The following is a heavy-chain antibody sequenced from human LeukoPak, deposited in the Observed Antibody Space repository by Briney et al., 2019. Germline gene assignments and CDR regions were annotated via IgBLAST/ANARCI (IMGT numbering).Heavy chain of an antibody. V-gene: IGHV5-51*01. CDR2: IYPGDSDT. CDR3: ARVATASFDQ. CDR1: GYSFPTYW. J-gene: IGHJ4*02. D-gene: IGHD2-15*01. Sequence: GESLKISCRGSGYSFPTYWIAWVRQMPGKGLEWMGIIYPGDSDTRHSPSFQGQVTISVAKSISTVYLQWSSLKASDTAMYYCARVATASFDQWGQGTLVTVSS.